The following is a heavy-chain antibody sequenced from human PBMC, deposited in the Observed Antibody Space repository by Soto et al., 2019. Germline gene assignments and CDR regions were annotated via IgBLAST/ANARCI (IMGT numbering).Heavy chain of an antibody. J-gene: IGHJ4*02. CDR1: GGSISSGGYS. CDR2: IYNSGST. D-gene: IGHD6-6*01. Sequence: QLQLQESGSGLVKPSQTLSLTCAVSGGSISSGGYSWSWIRQPPGKGLGWIGYIYNSGSTYYNPSLKSRVTMSVDRSKNQFSLKLSSVTAADTAVYYCARSIAARHYFDYWGQGTLVTVSS. CDR3: ARSIAARHYFDY. V-gene: IGHV4-30-2*01.